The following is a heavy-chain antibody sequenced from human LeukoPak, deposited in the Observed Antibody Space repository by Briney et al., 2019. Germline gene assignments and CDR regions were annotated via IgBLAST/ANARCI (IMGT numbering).Heavy chain of an antibody. CDR3: AREPYDFWGGYYSRGGFDY. J-gene: IGHJ4*02. CDR1: GYTFTGYY. CDR2: INPNSGGT. V-gene: IGHV1-2*02. D-gene: IGHD3-3*01. Sequence: ASVKVSCKASGYTFTGYYMHWVRQAPGQGLEWMGWINPNSGGTNYAQKFQGRVTMTRDTSISTAYMELSRLRSDDTAVYYCAREPYDFWGGYYSRGGFDYWGQGTLVTVSS.